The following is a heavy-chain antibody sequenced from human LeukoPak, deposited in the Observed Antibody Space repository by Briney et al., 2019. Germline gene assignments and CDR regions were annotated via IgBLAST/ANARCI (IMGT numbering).Heavy chain of an antibody. CDR1: GFTFSSYA. V-gene: IGHV3-23*01. Sequence: GGSLRLSCAASGFTFSSYAMSWVRQAPGKGLEWVSAISGSGGSTYYADSVEGRFTVSRDNSKNTLYLQMNSLRAEDTAVYYCAKFPARGGYNSDFDYWGQGTLVTVSS. J-gene: IGHJ4*02. D-gene: IGHD5-24*01. CDR3: AKFPARGGYNSDFDY. CDR2: ISGSGGST.